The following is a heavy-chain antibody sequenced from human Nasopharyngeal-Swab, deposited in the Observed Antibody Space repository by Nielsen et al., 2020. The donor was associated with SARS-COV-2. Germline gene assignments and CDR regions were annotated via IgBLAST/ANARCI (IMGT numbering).Heavy chain of an antibody. Sequence: GESLKISCAASGFTFSSYEMNWVRQAPGKGLEWVSYISSSGSTRYYADSVKGRFTISRDNAKNSLYLQMNSLRAEDTAVYYCAREVSGYSYGYAFDYWGQGTLVTVSS. CDR3: AREVSGYSYGYAFDY. V-gene: IGHV3-48*03. D-gene: IGHD5-18*01. CDR2: ISSSGSTR. CDR1: GFTFSSYE. J-gene: IGHJ4*02.